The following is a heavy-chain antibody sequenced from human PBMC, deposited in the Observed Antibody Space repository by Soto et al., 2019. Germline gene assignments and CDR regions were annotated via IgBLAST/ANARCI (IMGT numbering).Heavy chain of an antibody. CDR2: IYPGDSDT. D-gene: IGHD3-22*01. V-gene: IGHV5-51*01. CDR3: ARPADSSGYYGY. CDR1: GYSVSNYW. Sequence: PGESLKISCKGSGYSVSNYWINWVRHMPGKGLELMGIIYPGDSDTTYSPSFQGQVTISADKSLTTAYLQWSSLKASDTAMYYCARPADSSGYYGYWGQGTLVTVSS. J-gene: IGHJ4*02.